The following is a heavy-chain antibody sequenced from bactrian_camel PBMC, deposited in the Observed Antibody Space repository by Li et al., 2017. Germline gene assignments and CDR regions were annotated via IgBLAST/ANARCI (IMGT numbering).Heavy chain of an antibody. CDR1: GYNFGTCG. CDR2: ISSDGAP. D-gene: IGHD6*01. V-gene: IGHV3S53*01. CDR3: VLVPYSCQTWSWAWPRD. Sequence: HVQLVESGGGSVQPGGSLTLSCTTSGYNFGTCGMEWYRQAPGKERELVSFISSDGAPTYADSVKGRFSISLENAVNDNGKNTMYLQLNALLPEDTAMYFCVLVPYSCQTWSWAWPRDWGQGTQVTVS. J-gene: IGHJ4*01.